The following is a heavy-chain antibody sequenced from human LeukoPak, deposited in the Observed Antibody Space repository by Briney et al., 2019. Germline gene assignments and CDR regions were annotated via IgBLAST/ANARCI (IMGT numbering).Heavy chain of an antibody. CDR3: TRTLYDSSVNWFDP. CDR1: GFTFSSYA. CDR2: IRSKANTYAT. V-gene: IGHV3-73*01. D-gene: IGHD3-22*01. J-gene: IGHJ5*02. Sequence: PGGSLRLSCAASGFTFSSYAMHWVRQASGKGLEWVGRIRSKANTYATAYAASVRGRFTISRDDSKNTAYLQMNSLKTEDTAVYYCTRTLYDSSVNWFDPWGQGTLVTVSS.